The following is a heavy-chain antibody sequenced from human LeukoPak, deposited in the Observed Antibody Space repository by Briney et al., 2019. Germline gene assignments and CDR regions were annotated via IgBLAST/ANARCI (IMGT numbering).Heavy chain of an antibody. CDR1: SGSISSYY. J-gene: IGHJ4*02. CDR2: IHYSGST. D-gene: IGHD7-27*01. CDR3: ARGRGNWGFDY. Sequence: PSETLSLTCTVSSGSISSYYWTWIRQPPGKGLEWIGYIHYSGSTNYNPSLKSRVTISVDTSKNQFSLKLSSVTAADTAVYYCARGRGNWGFDYWGQGTLVTVSS. V-gene: IGHV4-59*01.